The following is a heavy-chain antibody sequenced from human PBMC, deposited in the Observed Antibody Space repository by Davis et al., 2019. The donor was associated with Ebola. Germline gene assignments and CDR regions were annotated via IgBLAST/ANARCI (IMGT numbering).Heavy chain of an antibody. CDR1: GYTFTGYY. V-gene: IGHV1-2*02. Sequence: ASVKVSCKASGYTFTGYYMHWVRQAPGQGLEWMGWINPNSGGTNYAQKFLGRVTMTRDTSISTAYMELSRLRSDDTAVYYCARDLEGRDSSSWSYYYYMDVWGKGTTVTVSS. CDR2: INPNSGGT. J-gene: IGHJ6*03. CDR3: ARDLEGRDSSSWSYYYYMDV. D-gene: IGHD6-13*01.